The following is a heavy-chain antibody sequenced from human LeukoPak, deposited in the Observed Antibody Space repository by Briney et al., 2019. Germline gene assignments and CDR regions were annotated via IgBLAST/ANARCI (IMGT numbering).Heavy chain of an antibody. CDR2: ISSSNSYI. Sequence: RGSLRLSCAASGFTFSSYSVNWVRQAPGKGLEWVSSISSSNSYIYYADSVKGRFTISRDNAKNSLYLQMNSLRAEDTAVYYCARDDAYSSGFDFDYWGHRTLVTVSS. CDR3: ARDDAYSSGFDFDY. D-gene: IGHD6-19*01. CDR1: GFTFSSYS. V-gene: IGHV3-21*01. J-gene: IGHJ4*01.